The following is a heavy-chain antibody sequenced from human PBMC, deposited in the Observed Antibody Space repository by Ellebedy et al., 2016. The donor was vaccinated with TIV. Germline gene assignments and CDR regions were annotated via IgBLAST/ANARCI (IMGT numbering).Heavy chain of an antibody. D-gene: IGHD1-7*01. CDR2: IKQDGSEK. J-gene: IGHJ4*02. CDR1: GFTFSSYW. Sequence: PGGSLRLSCAVSGFTFSSYWMSWVRQAPGKGLEWVANIKQDGSEKYYMDSVKGRFTISRDNGKNSLYLQLSSPRGDDTAVYYCATHRTWSHDYWGQGTLVTVSS. CDR3: ATHRTWSHDY. V-gene: IGHV3-7*03.